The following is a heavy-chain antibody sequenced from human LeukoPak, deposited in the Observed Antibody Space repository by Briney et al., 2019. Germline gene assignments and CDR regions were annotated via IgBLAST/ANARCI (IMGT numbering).Heavy chain of an antibody. CDR1: GFTFINYA. J-gene: IGHJ4*02. D-gene: IGHD2-2*02. CDR2: ISGRDVST. V-gene: IGHV3-23*01. Sequence: PGGSLRLSCAASGFTFINYAMTWVRQAPGKGLEWVSGISGRDVSTYYAGSVKGRFTISRDNSKNTLYLQMNSLRAEDTAVYYCANIVVVPAAIGYWGQGTLVTVSS. CDR3: ANIVVVPAAIGY.